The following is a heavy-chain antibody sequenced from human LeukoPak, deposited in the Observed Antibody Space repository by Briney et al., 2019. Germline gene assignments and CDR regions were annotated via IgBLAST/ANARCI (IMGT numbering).Heavy chain of an antibody. D-gene: IGHD2-21*01. CDR2: ILYSGST. V-gene: IGHV4-39*01. Sequence: TSETLSLTCTVSGGSFNSNSFYWGWIRQPPGKGLEWIGSILYSGSTYYNPSLKSRVTISVETSKNQFSLKLSSVTAADTAVYYCARSSSLNSRFDYWGQGTLVTVSS. CDR3: ARSSSLNSRFDY. J-gene: IGHJ4*02. CDR1: GGSFNSNSFY.